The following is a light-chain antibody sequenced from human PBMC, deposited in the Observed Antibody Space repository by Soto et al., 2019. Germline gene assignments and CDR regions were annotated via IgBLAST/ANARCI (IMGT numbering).Light chain of an antibody. CDR1: SSDVGGYNY. CDR3: QSYDSGLGGVL. CDR2: EVN. Sequence: QSALTQPPSASGSPGQSVAISCTGTSSDVGGYNYVSWYQQHPGKAPKLMIYEVNKRPSGVPDRFSGSKSGNTASLTINRLQGDDEADYYCQSYDSGLGGVLFGGGTKVTVL. J-gene: IGLJ3*02. V-gene: IGLV2-8*01.